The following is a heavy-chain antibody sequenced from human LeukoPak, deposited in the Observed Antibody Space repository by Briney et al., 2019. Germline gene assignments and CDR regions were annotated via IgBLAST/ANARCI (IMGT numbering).Heavy chain of an antibody. J-gene: IGHJ5*02. CDR3: ARQPPSSSWWYNWFDP. CDR1: GGSISSYY. D-gene: IGHD6-13*01. Sequence: SETLSLTCTVSGGSISSYYWSWIRQPPGKGLGWIGYIYYSGSTNYNPSLKSRVTISVDTSKNQFSLKLSSVTAADMAVYYCARQPPSSSWWYNWFDPWVQGTPVTVSS. V-gene: IGHV4-59*08. CDR2: IYYSGST.